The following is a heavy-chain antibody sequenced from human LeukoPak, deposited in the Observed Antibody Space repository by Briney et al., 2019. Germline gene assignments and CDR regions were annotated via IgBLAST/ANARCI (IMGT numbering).Heavy chain of an antibody. Sequence: GGSLRLSCAASGFTFSSYSMNWVRQAPGKGLEWVSSISSSSSYIYYADSVKGRFTISRDNTKNSLYLQMNSLRAEDTAVYYCARDFWSGAFDIWGQGTMVTVS. J-gene: IGHJ3*02. V-gene: IGHV3-21*01. CDR3: ARDFWSGAFDI. CDR1: GFTFSSYS. D-gene: IGHD2-8*02. CDR2: ISSSSSYI.